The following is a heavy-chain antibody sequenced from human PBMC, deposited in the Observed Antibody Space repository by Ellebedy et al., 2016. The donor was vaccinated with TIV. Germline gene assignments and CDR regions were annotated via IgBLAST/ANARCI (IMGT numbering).Heavy chain of an antibody. V-gene: IGHV4-59*02. CDR1: GGSVSMYY. CDR3: ARGSDTSGYYSRFDY. Sequence: SETLSLTXTAFGGSVSMYYWSWLRQPPGKGLEWIGNVYYTGSTECNPSLKTRVTMSVDMSKNQFSLKLSSVTAADTAVYFCARGSDTSGYYSRFDYWGQGTLVTVSS. CDR2: VYYTGST. D-gene: IGHD3-22*01. J-gene: IGHJ4*02.